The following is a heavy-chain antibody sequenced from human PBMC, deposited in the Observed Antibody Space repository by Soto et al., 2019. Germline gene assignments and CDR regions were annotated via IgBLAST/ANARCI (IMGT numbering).Heavy chain of an antibody. D-gene: IGHD5-12*01. CDR3: ARDKGDGYNLYYFDY. V-gene: IGHV4-59*01. CDR1: GGSISSYY. CDR2: IYYSGST. J-gene: IGHJ4*02. Sequence: QVQLQESGPGLVKPSETLSLTCTVSGGSISSYYWSWIRQPPGKGLEWIGYIYYSGSTNYNPSHKSRVTISVDTSKNQFSLKLSSVTAADTAVYYCARDKGDGYNLYYFDYWGQGTLVTVSS.